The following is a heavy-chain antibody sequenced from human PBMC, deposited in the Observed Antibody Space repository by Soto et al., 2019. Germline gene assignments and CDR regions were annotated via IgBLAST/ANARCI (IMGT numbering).Heavy chain of an antibody. V-gene: IGHV3-23*01. D-gene: IGHD3-3*01. CDR2: ISGSGGST. CDR3: AKDLGAIFGVVINFDY. CDR1: GFTFSSYA. Sequence: GGSLRLSCAASGFTFSSYAMSWVRQAPGKGLEWVSAISGSGGSTYYADSVKGRFTISRDNSKNTLYLQMNSLRAEDTAVYYWAKDLGAIFGVVINFDYWGQGTLVTVSS. J-gene: IGHJ4*02.